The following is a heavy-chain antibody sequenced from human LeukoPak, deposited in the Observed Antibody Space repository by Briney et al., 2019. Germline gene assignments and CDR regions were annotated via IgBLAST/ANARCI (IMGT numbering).Heavy chain of an antibody. J-gene: IGHJ4*02. CDR3: ARDQEVATLYFDY. CDR2: IIPIFGIA. Sequence: SVQVSCNASGGTFRSYAISWVRQAPGQGLEWMGRIIPIFGIANYAQKFQGRVTITADKSTSTAYMELSSLRSGDTAVYYCARDQEVATLYFDYWGQGTLVTVSS. D-gene: IGHD5-12*01. CDR1: GGTFRSYA. V-gene: IGHV1-69*04.